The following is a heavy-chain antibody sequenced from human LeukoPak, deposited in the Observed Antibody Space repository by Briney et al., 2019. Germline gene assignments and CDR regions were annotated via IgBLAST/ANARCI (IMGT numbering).Heavy chain of an antibody. V-gene: IGHV3-7*04. CDR1: GFTFSENW. CDR2: INQDGREL. Sequence: GGSLRLSCVASGFTFSENWMTWARQAPGKGLEWVANINQDGRELYYVDSVKGRFTISRDNAKNSLHLQMSSLRAEDTAVYYCARGVYYLDYWGQGTLVTVSS. CDR3: ARGVYYLDY. D-gene: IGHD3-3*01. J-gene: IGHJ4*02.